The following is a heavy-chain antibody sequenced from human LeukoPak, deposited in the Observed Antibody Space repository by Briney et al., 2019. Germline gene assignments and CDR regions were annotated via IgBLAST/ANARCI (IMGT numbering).Heavy chain of an antibody. CDR2: IYYSGST. J-gene: IGHJ4*02. V-gene: IGHV4-39*07. CDR1: GGSISSSSYY. CDR3: TRGAGWLIDY. Sequence: SETLSLTCTVSGGSISSSSYYWGWIRQPPGKGLEWIGSIYYSGSTYYNPSLKSRVTISADASKNHFSLKLNSVTTADTAVYYCTRGAGWLIDYWGQGILVTVSS. D-gene: IGHD3-16*01.